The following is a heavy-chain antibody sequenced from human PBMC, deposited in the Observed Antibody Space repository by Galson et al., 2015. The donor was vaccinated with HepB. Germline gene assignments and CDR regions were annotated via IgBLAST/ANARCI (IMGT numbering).Heavy chain of an antibody. CDR2: IIPIFGTA. D-gene: IGHD1-26*01. Sequence: SVKVSCKASGGTFSSYAISWVRQAPGQGLEWMGGIIPIFGTANYAQKFQGRVTITADESTSTAYMELSSLRSEDTAVYYCARVLVGANLYYYYMDVWGKGTTVTVSS. V-gene: IGHV1-69*13. CDR1: GGTFSSYA. CDR3: ARVLVGANLYYYYMDV. J-gene: IGHJ6*03.